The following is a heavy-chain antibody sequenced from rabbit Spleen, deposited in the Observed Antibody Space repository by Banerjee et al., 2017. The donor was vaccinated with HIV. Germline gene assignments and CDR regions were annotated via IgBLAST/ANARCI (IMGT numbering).Heavy chain of an antibody. CDR3: GRGNNNDDWAFNL. CDR1: GFDLRNNYL. J-gene: IGHJ4*01. D-gene: IGHD2-1*01. CDR2: IAPVSTST. Sequence: QEQLEESGGGLVKPEGSLTLTCKASGFDLRNNYLMCWVRQDPGKGLEWIGCIAPVSTSTGYASWVNGRFTISRSTSPNTVDLKMTSLTAADTATYFCGRGNNNDDWAFNLWGPGTLVTVS. V-gene: IGHV1S43*01.